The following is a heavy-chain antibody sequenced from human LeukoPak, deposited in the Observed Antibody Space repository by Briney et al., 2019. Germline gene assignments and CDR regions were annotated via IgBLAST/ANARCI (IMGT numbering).Heavy chain of an antibody. CDR3: ARGRPSDY. CDR2: ISSSSTTI. J-gene: IGHJ4*02. Sequence: PGGSLRLSCAASGFTFSSYNMNWVRQAPGKGLEWVSYISSSSTTIYYADSVKGRFTISRDNAKNSLDLQMNSQRAEDTAVYYCARGRPSDYWGQGTLVTVSS. V-gene: IGHV3-48*04. CDR1: GFTFSSYN.